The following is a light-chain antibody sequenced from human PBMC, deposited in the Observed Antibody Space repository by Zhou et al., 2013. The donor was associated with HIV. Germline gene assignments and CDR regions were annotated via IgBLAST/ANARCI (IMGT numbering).Light chain of an antibody. CDR3: QQYNNWPPYT. Sequence: EIVLTQSPATLSVSPGEGVTLSCRASQSVGSRLAWYQQKPGQAPRLLIYYASTRATGIPARFSGSGSGTEFTLTITSLQSEDFALYYCQQYNNWPPYTFGQGTKLEIK. V-gene: IGKV3-15*01. CDR1: QSVGSR. CDR2: YAS. J-gene: IGKJ2*01.